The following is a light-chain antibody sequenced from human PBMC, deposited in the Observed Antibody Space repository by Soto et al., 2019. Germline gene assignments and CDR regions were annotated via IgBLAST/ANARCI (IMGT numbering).Light chain of an antibody. CDR2: GAS. J-gene: IGKJ4*01. V-gene: IGKV3-15*01. CDR3: QKYNNWLST. CDR1: QSVSSN. Sequence: EIVMTQSPATLSVSPGERATLSCRASQSVSSNLAWYQQKPGQAPRLLIYGASTRATGIPARFSGSGSGTEFTLTISRLQSEDFEVYYCQKYNNWLSTFGGGTKVEIK.